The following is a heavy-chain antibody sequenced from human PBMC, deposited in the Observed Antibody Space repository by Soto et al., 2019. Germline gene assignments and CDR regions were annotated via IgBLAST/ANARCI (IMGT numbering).Heavy chain of an antibody. J-gene: IGHJ4*02. V-gene: IGHV3-30*18. D-gene: IGHD3-3*01. CDR2: ISYDGSNK. Sequence: ESGGGVVQPGRSLRLSCAASGFTFSSYGMHWVRQAPGKGLEWVAVISYDGSNKYYADSVKGRFTISRDNSKNTLYLQMNSLRAEDTAVYYCAKGDNHYDFWSGYYTGPFDYWGQGTLVTVSS. CDR3: AKGDNHYDFWSGYYTGPFDY. CDR1: GFTFSSYG.